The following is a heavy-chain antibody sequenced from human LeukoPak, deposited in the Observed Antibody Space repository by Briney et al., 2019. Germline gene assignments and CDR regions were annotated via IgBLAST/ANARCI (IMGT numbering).Heavy chain of an antibody. Sequence: GGSLRLSCAAPGFTFSDRWMSWVRQPPGKGLEYVANIKQDGSEKHYVDSVRGRFTISRDNAQNSLYLEMSSLRAEDTAVYYCARYYYGSRTSFDPWGQGTLVTVSS. J-gene: IGHJ5*02. V-gene: IGHV3-7*01. CDR2: IKQDGSEK. D-gene: IGHD3-10*01. CDR1: GFTFSDRW. CDR3: ARYYYGSRTSFDP.